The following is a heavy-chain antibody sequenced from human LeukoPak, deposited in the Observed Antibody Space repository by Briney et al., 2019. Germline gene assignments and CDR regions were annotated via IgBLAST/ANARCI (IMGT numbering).Heavy chain of an antibody. CDR2: IYYSGST. CDR3: ARLGHYYDGSGPANY. CDR1: GGSISSSSYY. V-gene: IGHV4-39*07. Sequence: SETLSLTCTVSGGSISSSSYYWGWIRQPPGKGLEWIGSIYYSGSTNYNPSLRSRVTISVDTSKNQFSLKLSSVTAADTAVYYCARLGHYYDGSGPANYWGQGTLVTVSS. J-gene: IGHJ4*02. D-gene: IGHD3-22*01.